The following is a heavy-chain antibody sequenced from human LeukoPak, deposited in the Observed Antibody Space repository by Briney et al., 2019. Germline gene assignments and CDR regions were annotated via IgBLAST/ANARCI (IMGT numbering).Heavy chain of an antibody. D-gene: IGHD4-23*01. J-gene: IGHJ4*02. CDR1: GFTFSNYA. CDR3: AKHYGSNSMADY. V-gene: IGHV3-23*01. Sequence: PGGSLRLSCGTSGFTFSNYAMSCVRQAPGKGLEWVSAISGSGSNTYYADSVKGRFTISRDNSKNTLNLQMNSLRAEDTAVYYCAKHYGSNSMADYWGQGTLVTVSS. CDR2: ISGSGSNT.